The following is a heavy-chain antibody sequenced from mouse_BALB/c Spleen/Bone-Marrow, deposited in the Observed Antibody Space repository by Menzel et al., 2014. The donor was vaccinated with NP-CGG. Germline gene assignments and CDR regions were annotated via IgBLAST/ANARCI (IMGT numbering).Heavy chain of an antibody. V-gene: IGHV1-18*01. J-gene: IGHJ4*01. CDR2: INPNNGGT. CDR3: AIYYYGSSYAMDY. Sequence: VQLQQSGPELVKPGASVKIPCKASGYTFTDYNMDWVKQSHGKSLEWIGDINPNNGGTIYNQKFKGKATLTVDESSSTAYMELRSLTSEDTAVYYCAIYYYGSSYAMDYWGQGTSVTVSS. D-gene: IGHD1-1*01. CDR1: GYTFTDYN.